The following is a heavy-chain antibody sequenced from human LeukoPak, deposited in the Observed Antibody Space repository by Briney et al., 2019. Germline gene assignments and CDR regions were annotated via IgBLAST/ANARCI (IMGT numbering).Heavy chain of an antibody. Sequence: GGSLRLSCAASGFTFSSYAMSWVRQAPGKGLEWVSAISGSGGSTYYADSVKGRFTISRDNSKNTLYLQMNSLRAEDTAVYCCAKETASYYYYGMDVWGQGTTVTVSS. J-gene: IGHJ6*02. V-gene: IGHV3-23*01. CDR2: ISGSGGST. CDR3: AKETASYYYYGMDV. CDR1: GFTFSSYA. D-gene: IGHD2-21*02.